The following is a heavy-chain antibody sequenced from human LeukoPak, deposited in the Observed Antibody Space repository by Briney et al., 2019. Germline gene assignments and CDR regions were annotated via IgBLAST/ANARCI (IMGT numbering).Heavy chain of an antibody. V-gene: IGHV1-46*01. CDR2: INPSGGSR. CDR3: ARGSIVGAKTLGFGAFDI. CDR1: GYTFTSYY. J-gene: IGHJ3*02. D-gene: IGHD1-26*01. Sequence: ASVKVSCKASGYTFTSYYMHWVRPAPGQGLEWMGIINPSGGSRSYAQKFQGRVTMTGDTSTSTVYMELSSLRSEDTAVYDCARGSIVGAKTLGFGAFDIWGQGTMVTVSS.